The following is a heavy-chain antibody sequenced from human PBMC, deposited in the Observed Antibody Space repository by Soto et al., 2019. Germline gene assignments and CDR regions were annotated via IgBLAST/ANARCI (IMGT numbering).Heavy chain of an antibody. J-gene: IGHJ6*02. CDR3: ARDSIVATKSYYYYGMDV. CDR2: IDHSGST. CDR1: GGSFSGYY. D-gene: IGHD5-12*01. V-gene: IGHV4-34*01. Sequence: SETLSLTCAVYGGSFSGYYWSWIRQPPGKGLEWIGEIDHSGSTNYNPSLKSRVTISVDTSKNQFSLKLSSVTAADTAVYYCARDSIVATKSYYYYGMDVWGQGTTVTVSS.